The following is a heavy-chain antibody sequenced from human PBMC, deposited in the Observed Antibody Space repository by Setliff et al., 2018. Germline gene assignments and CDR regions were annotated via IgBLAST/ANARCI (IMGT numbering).Heavy chain of an antibody. J-gene: IGHJ4*02. CDR2: ISGSTDNT. D-gene: IGHD6-19*01. V-gene: IGHV1-18*01. Sequence: ASVKVSCKASGGTFSSYGISWVRQAPGQGLEWMGWISGSTDNTNYAQKFRGRVTLTKDTSTNTKYMELRSLRSDDTAMYYCARTPPNRGLSNGWYVDYWGQGALVTVSS. CDR1: GGTFSSYG. CDR3: ARTPPNRGLSNGWYVDY.